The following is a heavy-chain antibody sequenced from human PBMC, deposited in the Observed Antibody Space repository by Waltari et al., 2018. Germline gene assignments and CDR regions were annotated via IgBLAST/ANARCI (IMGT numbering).Heavy chain of an antibody. J-gene: IGHJ4*02. CDR3: ASASYCTNGVCYYYFDY. CDR1: GGSISRYY. Sequence: QVQLQESGPGLVKPSETLSLPCPVSGGSISRYYWSWIRPAPGKGLEWIGYIYYSGSNNYNPSLKSRVTISVDTSKNQFSLKLSSVTAADTAVYYCASASYCTNGVCYYYFDYWGQGTLVTVSS. CDR2: IYYSGSN. D-gene: IGHD2-8*01. V-gene: IGHV4-59*01.